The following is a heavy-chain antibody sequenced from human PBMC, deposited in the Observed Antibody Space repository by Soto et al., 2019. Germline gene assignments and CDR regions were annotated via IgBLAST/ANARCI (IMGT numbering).Heavy chain of an antibody. J-gene: IGHJ6*02. CDR2: IFSSGST. CDR3: ARDSTMASTWRGLDV. Sequence: QVQLQESGPGLGKPSHTLSLTCTVSGGTISTRDDFWGWMRQHPGKGLDWHGDIFSSGSTYYNPALQSRVTISVDTSKTQFSHMLDSVTAADAAVYYCARDSTMASTWRGLDVWGQGTTVTVSS. CDR1: GGTISTRDDF. D-gene: IGHD5-12*01. V-gene: IGHV4-31*03.